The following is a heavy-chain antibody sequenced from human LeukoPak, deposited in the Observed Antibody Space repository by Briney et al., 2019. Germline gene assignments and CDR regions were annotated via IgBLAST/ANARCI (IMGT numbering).Heavy chain of an antibody. CDR3: AKAQVGRWLQFDY. J-gene: IGHJ4*02. Sequence: GGSLRLSCAASGFIFSSHGMSWLRQPPGNGLESVLVISGSGGTKYHADPVKGRFTISRDNSKNTPYLQMNSLRDENKAVYYCAKAQVGRWLQFDYWGQGTLVTDSS. CDR1: GFIFSSHG. CDR2: ISGSGGTK. V-gene: IGHV3-23*01. D-gene: IGHD5-24*01.